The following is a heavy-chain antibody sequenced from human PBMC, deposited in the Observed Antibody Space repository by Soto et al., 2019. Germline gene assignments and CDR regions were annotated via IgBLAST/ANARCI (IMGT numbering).Heavy chain of an antibody. V-gene: IGHV3-33*01. J-gene: IGHJ5*02. D-gene: IGHD6-19*01. CDR3: ARGLIAVAGFHP. CDR1: GFTFSSYG. CDR2: IWYDGSNK. Sequence: QVQLVESGGGVVQPGRSLRLSCAASGFTFSSYGMHWVRQAPGKGLEWVAVIWYDGSNKYYADSVKGRFTISRDNSKNTLYLQMNSLRAEDTAVYYCARGLIAVAGFHPWGQGTLVTVSS.